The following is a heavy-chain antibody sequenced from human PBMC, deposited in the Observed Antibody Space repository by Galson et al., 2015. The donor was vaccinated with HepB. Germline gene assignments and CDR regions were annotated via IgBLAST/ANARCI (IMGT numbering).Heavy chain of an antibody. V-gene: IGHV1-58*01. Sequence: SVKVSCKASGLTFNYSVVQWVRQARGQPLEWVGWIVVGSGKTNYAQKLQERVTINRDLSTSTAYMELRSLRSEDTAVYYCAADYMVFDYWGQGTVVTVSS. J-gene: IGHJ4*02. CDR2: IVVGSGKT. CDR3: AADYMVFDY. D-gene: IGHD3-10*01. CDR1: GLTFNYSV.